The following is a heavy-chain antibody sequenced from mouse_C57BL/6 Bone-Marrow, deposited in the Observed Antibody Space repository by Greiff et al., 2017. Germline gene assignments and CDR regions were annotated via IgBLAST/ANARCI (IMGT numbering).Heavy chain of an antibody. J-gene: IGHJ1*03. Sequence: EVKLMESGEGLVKPGGSLKLSCAASGLTFSSYAMSWVRQTPEKRLEWVAYISSGGDYIYSADTVKGRFTISSDNARNTLYLQMSRLKSEDTAIYYCTREVYYCGSSHWYFDVWGTGTTVTVSS. CDR3: TREVYYCGSSHWYFDV. CDR2: ISSGGDYI. CDR1: GLTFSSYA. V-gene: IGHV5-9-1*02. D-gene: IGHD1-1*01.